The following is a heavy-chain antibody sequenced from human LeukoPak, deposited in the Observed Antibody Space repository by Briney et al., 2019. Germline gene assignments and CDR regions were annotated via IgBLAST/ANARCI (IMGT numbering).Heavy chain of an antibody. D-gene: IGHD5-18*01. J-gene: IGHJ4*02. V-gene: IGHV3-53*01. CDR1: GFTVSSNY. CDR3: ATSIANTAMAIDY. CDR2: IYSGGST. Sequence: GGSLRLSCAASGFTVSSNYMSWVRQAPGKGLEWVSVIYSGGSTYCADSVKGRFTISRDNSKNTLYLQMNSLRAEDTAVYYCATSIANTAMAIDYWGQGTLVTVSS.